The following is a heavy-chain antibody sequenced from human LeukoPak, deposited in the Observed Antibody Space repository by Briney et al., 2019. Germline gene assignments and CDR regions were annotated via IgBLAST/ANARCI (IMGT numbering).Heavy chain of an antibody. Sequence: ASVKVSCKASGYTFIGYYMHWVRQAPGQGLEWMGWINPNSGGTNYAQKFQGRVTMTRDTSISTAYMELSRLRSDDTAVYYCARAAGTAGYCSSTSCYRYYYGMDVWGQGTTVTVSS. D-gene: IGHD2-2*03. J-gene: IGHJ6*02. CDR2: INPNSGGT. V-gene: IGHV1-2*02. CDR1: GYTFIGYY. CDR3: ARAAGTAGYCSSTSCYRYYYGMDV.